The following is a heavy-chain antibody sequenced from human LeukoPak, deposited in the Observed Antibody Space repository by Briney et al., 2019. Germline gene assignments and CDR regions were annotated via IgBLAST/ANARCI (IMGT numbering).Heavy chain of an antibody. CDR1: GGSFSGYY. Sequence: PSETLSLTCAVYGGSFSGYYWSWIRQPPGKGLEWIGEINHSGSTNYNPSLKSRVTISVDTSKNQFSLKLSSVTAADTAVYCWARGSGGDGYRSLLDSVVYWGQGTLGIVSS. CDR3: ARGSGGDGYRSLLDSVVY. D-gene: IGHD5-24*01. J-gene: IGHJ4*02. CDR2: INHSGST. V-gene: IGHV4-34*01.